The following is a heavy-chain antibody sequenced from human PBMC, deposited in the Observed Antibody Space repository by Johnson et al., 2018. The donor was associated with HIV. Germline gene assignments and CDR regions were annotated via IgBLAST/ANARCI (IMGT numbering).Heavy chain of an antibody. CDR1: QFTFSSYY. CDR2: VDPNGGST. Sequence: VQLVESGGGLAKPAWSPRLSCAASQFTFSSYYMNCVRQAPGYGLELVGQVDPNGGSTYLIDSGKDRFNISRDNAKNTLHLQMNSLKTEDTAVYYCARVAFGSSYLDVFDIWSQGTMVTVSS. CDR3: ARVAFGSSYLDVFDI. D-gene: IGHD3-16*01. J-gene: IGHJ3*02. V-gene: IGHV3-25*03.